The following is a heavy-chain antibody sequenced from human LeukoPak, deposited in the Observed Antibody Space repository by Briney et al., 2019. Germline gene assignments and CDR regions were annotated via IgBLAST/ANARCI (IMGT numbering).Heavy chain of an antibody. CDR2: IIPIFGTA. V-gene: IGHV1-69*05. J-gene: IGHJ4*02. CDR3: ARVAGGYSYGDSFDY. Sequence: GASVKVSCKASGGTFSSYAISGVRQAPGQGLEWMGGIIPIFGTANYAQKFQGRVTITTDESTSTAYMELSSLRSEDKAVYYCARVAGGYSYGDSFDYWGQGTLVTVSS. D-gene: IGHD5-18*01. CDR1: GGTFSSYA.